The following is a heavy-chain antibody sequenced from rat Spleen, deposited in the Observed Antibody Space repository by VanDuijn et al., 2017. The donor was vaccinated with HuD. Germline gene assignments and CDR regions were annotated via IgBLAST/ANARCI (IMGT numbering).Heavy chain of an antibody. CDR1: GFTFTNYG. J-gene: IGHJ4*01. CDR3: ARHNSGYGVMDA. CDR2: ISTGGVNT. D-gene: IGHD4-3*01. V-gene: IGHV5-25*01. Sequence: EVELVESGGGLVQPGRSMKLSCAASGFTFTNYGMAWVRQAPTKGLEWVASISTGGVNTYYRDSVKGRFTISRDNAKSTLYLQMNSLRSEDTATYYCARHNSGYGVMDAWGQGASVTVSS.